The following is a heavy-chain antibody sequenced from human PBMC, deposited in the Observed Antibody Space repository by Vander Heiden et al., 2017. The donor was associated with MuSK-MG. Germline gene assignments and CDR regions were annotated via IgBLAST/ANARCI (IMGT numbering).Heavy chain of an antibody. J-gene: IGHJ4*02. CDR1: GFTFSSSA. Sequence: EVQLAESGGGLAQPGGSLRLSCAASGFTFSSSAMSWVRQAPGKGLEWVSAISSGGGSTYYVDSVKGRFTISRDNSKNTLYLQMNSLRAEDTAVYYCAKVGRSTTPGYWGQGALDTVSA. CDR3: AKVGRSTTPGY. V-gene: IGHV3-23*04. D-gene: IGHD1-1*01. CDR2: ISSGGGST.